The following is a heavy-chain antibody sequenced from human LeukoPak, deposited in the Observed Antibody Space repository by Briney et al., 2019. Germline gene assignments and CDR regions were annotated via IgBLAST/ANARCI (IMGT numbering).Heavy chain of an antibody. Sequence: GRSLRLSCAASGFTFDDYAMHWVRQAPGKGLEWVSGISWNSGSIGYADSVKGRFTISRDNAKNSLYLQMNSLRAEDTALYYCAKDRRGTGYSEIDYWGQGTLVTVPS. J-gene: IGHJ4*02. CDR3: AKDRRGTGYSEIDY. D-gene: IGHD3-9*01. V-gene: IGHV3-9*01. CDR2: ISWNSGSI. CDR1: GFTFDDYA.